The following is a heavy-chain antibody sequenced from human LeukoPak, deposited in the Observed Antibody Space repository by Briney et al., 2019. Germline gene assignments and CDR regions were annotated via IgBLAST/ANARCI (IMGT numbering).Heavy chain of an antibody. CDR2: IYYSGST. D-gene: IGHD2-15*01. V-gene: IGHV4-39*07. CDR1: GGSISSSSYY. CDR3: ARVSAVAAPATYYYYGMDV. Sequence: SETLSLTCTVSGGSISSSSYYWGWIRQPPGKGLEWIGSIYYSGSTYYNPSLKSRVTISVDTSKNQFSLKLSSVTAADTAVYYCARVSAVAAPATYYYYGMDVWGQGTTVTVSS. J-gene: IGHJ6*02.